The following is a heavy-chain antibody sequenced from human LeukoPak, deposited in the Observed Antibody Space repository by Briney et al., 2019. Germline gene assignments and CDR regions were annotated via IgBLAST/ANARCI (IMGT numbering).Heavy chain of an antibody. CDR2: FDPEDGGT. Sequence: ASVKVSCKVSGYTLTELSIHWVRQAPGKGLEWMGGFDPEDGGTIYAQRFQGRVTMTEDTSTDTAYMELSSLRSEDAAVYYCATVSYYYDSSGYQGYFQPWGQGTLVTVSS. CDR3: ATVSYYYDSSGYQGYFQP. CDR1: GYTLTELS. D-gene: IGHD3-22*01. J-gene: IGHJ1*01. V-gene: IGHV1-24*01.